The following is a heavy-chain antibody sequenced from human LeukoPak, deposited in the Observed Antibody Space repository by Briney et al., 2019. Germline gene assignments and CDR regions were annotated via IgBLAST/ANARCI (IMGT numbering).Heavy chain of an antibody. Sequence: GTSVKVSCKASGFTFTSSAMQWVRQAPGQGLEWMGWISAYNGNTNYAQKLQGRVTMTTDTSTSTAYMELRSLRSDDTAVYYCARVGYCSSTSCYTVDYWGQGTLVTVSS. V-gene: IGHV1-18*01. CDR1: GFTFTSSA. CDR3: ARVGYCSSTSCYTVDY. J-gene: IGHJ4*02. D-gene: IGHD2-2*02. CDR2: ISAYNGNT.